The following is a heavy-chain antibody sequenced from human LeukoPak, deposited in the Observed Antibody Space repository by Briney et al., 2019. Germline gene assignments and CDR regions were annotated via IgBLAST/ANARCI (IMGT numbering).Heavy chain of an antibody. CDR2: IYHSGST. J-gene: IGHJ4*02. CDR3: ARAIEVGAMTPFDY. D-gene: IGHD1-26*01. CDR1: GYSIRSDYY. V-gene: IGHV4-38-2*02. Sequence: SETLSLTCTVSGYSIRSDYYWGWIRQPPGKGLEWIGSIYHSGSTYYNPSLKSRVTISVDTSKNQFSLKLSSVTAADTAVYYCARAIEVGAMTPFDYWGQGTLVTVSS.